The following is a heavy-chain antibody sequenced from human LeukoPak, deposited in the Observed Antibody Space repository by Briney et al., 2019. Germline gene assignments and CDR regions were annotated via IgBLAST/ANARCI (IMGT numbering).Heavy chain of an antibody. CDR2: ISYDGSNK. D-gene: IGHD3-22*01. J-gene: IGHJ4*02. V-gene: IGHV3-30*18. Sequence: GGSLRLSCAASGFTFSSYGMHWVRQAPGKGLEWVAVISYDGSNKYYADSVKGRFTISRDNSKNTPYLQMNSLRAEDTAVYYCAKEGTYYYDSSVGYWGQGTLVTVSS. CDR1: GFTFSSYG. CDR3: AKEGTYYYDSSVGY.